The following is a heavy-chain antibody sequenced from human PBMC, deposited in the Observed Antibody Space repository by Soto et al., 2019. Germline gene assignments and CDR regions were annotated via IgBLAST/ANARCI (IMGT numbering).Heavy chain of an antibody. Sequence: QVQLVQSGAEVKKPGASVKVSCKASGYTFTGYYMHWVRQAPGQGLEWMGWINPNSGGTNYAQKFQGWVNMTRDTSISTAYMELSRLRSDDTAVYYCARGGEGHSSPYYAYYYYGMDVWGQGTTVTVSS. CDR1: GYTFTGYY. V-gene: IGHV1-2*04. D-gene: IGHD6-13*01. J-gene: IGHJ6*02. CDR2: INPNSGGT. CDR3: ARGGEGHSSPYYAYYYYGMDV.